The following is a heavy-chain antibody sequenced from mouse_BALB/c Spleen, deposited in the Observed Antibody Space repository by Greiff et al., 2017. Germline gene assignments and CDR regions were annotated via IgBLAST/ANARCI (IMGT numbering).Heavy chain of an antibody. Sequence: EVNVVESGGGLVQPGGSRKLSCAASGFTFSSFGMHWVRQAPEKGLEWVAYISSGSSTIYYADTVKGRFTISRDNPKNTLFLQMTSLRSEDTAMYYCARGGRGAMDYWGQGTSVTVSS. CDR1: GFTFSSFG. J-gene: IGHJ4*01. CDR2: ISSGSSTI. D-gene: IGHD3-3*01. V-gene: IGHV5-17*02. CDR3: ARGGRGAMDY.